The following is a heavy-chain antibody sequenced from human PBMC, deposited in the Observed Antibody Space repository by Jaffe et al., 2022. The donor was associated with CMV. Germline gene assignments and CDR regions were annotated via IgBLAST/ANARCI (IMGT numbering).Heavy chain of an antibody. Sequence: EVQLVESGGGLVKPGGSLRLSCAASGFTFSSYSMNWVRQAPGKGLEWVSSISSSSSYIYYADSVKGRFTISRDNAKNSLYLQMNSLRAEDTAVYYCARDVASIAAAGRPDYWGQGTLVTVSS. CDR1: GFTFSSYS. CDR3: ARDVASIAAAGRPDY. D-gene: IGHD6-13*01. J-gene: IGHJ4*02. V-gene: IGHV3-21*01. CDR2: ISSSSSYI.